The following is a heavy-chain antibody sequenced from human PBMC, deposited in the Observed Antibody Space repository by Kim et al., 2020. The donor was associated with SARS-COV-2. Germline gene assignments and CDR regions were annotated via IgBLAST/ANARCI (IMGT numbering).Heavy chain of an antibody. CDR1: GGSISSSSYY. J-gene: IGHJ4*02. V-gene: IGHV4-39*01. Sequence: SETLSLTCTVSGGSISSSSYYWGWIRQPPGKGLEWIGSIYYSGSTYYNPSLKSRVTISVDTSNNQFSLKLSSVTAADSAVYYCARRRDGYIHSDYWGQGTLVTVSS. CDR3: ARRRDGYIHSDY. CDR2: IYYSGST. D-gene: IGHD5-12*01.